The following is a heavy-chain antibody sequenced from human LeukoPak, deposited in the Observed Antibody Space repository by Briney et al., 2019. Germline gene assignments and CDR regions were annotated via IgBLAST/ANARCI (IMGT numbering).Heavy chain of an antibody. J-gene: IGHJ5*02. CDR1: GYTFTSYG. V-gene: IGHV1-18*01. CDR3: ARVYSSSWYINVDP. D-gene: IGHD6-13*01. CDR2: ISAYNGNT. Sequence: ASVKVSCKASGYTFTSYGISWVRQAPGQGLEWMGWISAYNGNTNYAQKPQGRVTMTTDTSTSTAYMELRSLRSDDTAVYYCARVYSSSWYINVDPWGQGTLVTVSS.